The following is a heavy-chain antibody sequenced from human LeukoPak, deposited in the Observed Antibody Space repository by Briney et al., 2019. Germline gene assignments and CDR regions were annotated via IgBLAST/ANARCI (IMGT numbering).Heavy chain of an antibody. J-gene: IGHJ6*03. CDR2: ISSSGSTI. V-gene: IGHV3-48*03. CDR3: ATDTTYYYDSSGLRYYYYYYMDV. D-gene: IGHD3-22*01. Sequence: QPGGPLTLPCAASGFPFSSYEMNWVPQAPGKGLEGVSYISSSGSTIYYADSEKARFTISREHAKHSLYLKIHSVSAEHSAVYYLATDTTYYYDSSGLRYYYYYYMDVWGKGTTVTISS. CDR1: GFPFSSYE.